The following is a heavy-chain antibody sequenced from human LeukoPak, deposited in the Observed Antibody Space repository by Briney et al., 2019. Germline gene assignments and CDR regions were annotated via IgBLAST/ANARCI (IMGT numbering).Heavy chain of an antibody. V-gene: IGHV4-39*01. J-gene: IGHJ4*02. CDR2: IYYSGST. D-gene: IGHD3-10*01. Sequence: SETLSLTCTVSGGSISSSSYYWGWIRQPPGKGLEWTGSIYYSGSTYYNPSLKSRVTISIDTSKNQFSLKLSSVTAADTAVYYCARGGSYYFWGQGTLVTVSS. CDR1: GGSISSSSYY. CDR3: ARGGSYYF.